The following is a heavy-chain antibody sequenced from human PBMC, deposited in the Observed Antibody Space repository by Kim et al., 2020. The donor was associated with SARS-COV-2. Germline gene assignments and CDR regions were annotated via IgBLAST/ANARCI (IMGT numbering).Heavy chain of an antibody. J-gene: IGHJ6*02. D-gene: IGHD6-13*01. CDR2: IYYSGST. Sequence: SETLSLTCTVSGGSISSYYWSWIRQPPGKGLEWIGYIYYSGSTNYNPSLKSRVTISVDTSKNQFSLKLSSVTAADTAVYYCASQVRDSSWFKTYYYGMDVWGQGTTVTVSS. V-gene: IGHV4-59*01. CDR1: GGSISSYY. CDR3: ASQVRDSSWFKTYYYGMDV.